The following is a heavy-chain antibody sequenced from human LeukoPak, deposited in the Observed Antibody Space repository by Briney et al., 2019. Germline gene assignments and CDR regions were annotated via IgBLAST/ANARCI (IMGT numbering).Heavy chain of an antibody. CDR3: ARLGYCSSTSCYEGEWYFDY. D-gene: IGHD2-2*01. CDR1: GGTFSSYA. J-gene: IGHJ4*02. V-gene: IGHV1-69*05. Sequence: SVKVSCKASGGTFSSYAISWVRQAPGQGLEWMGGIIPIFGTANYAQEFQGRVTITTDESTSTAYMELSSLRSEDTAVYYCARLGYCSSTSCYEGEWYFDYWGQGTLVTVSS. CDR2: IIPIFGTA.